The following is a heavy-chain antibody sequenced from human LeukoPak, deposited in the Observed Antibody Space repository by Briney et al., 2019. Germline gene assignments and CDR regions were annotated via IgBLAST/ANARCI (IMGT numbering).Heavy chain of an antibody. CDR2: ISYSGAT. V-gene: IGHV4-4*02. D-gene: IGHD3-22*01. CDR1: GGSISSSNW. Sequence: NTSGTLSLTCAVSGGSISSSNWWSWVRQPPGKGLEWIGYISYSGATNYNPSLKSRVTISVDTSKNQFSLKLSSVTAADTAVYYCARDYYDSNGYFYYFDDWGQGTLVTVSS. CDR3: ARDYYDSNGYFYYFDD. J-gene: IGHJ4*02.